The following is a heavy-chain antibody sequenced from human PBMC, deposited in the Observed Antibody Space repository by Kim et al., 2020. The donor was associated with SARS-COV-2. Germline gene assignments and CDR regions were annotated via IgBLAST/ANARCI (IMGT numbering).Heavy chain of an antibody. Sequence: GGSLRLSCAASGFTFSSYEMNWVRQAPGKGLEWVSYISSSGSTIYYADSVKGRFTISRDNAKNSLYLQMNSLRAEDTAVYYCARDPLSYYDFWSGYHYFDYWGQGTLVTVSS. CDR3: ARDPLSYYDFWSGYHYFDY. CDR2: ISSSGSTI. CDR1: GFTFSSYE. D-gene: IGHD3-3*01. J-gene: IGHJ4*02. V-gene: IGHV3-48*03.